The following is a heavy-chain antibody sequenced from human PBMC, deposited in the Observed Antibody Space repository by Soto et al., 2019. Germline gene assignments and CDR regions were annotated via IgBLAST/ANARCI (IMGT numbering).Heavy chain of an antibody. J-gene: IGHJ5*02. V-gene: IGHV3-23*01. CDR1: GFLFENFG. Sequence: GTLRLPCAASGFLFENFGMSWVRQAPGKGLEWISSISGSGFKKYYADSVKGRFAISRDNSKSTVYLELNNLSAEDTAVYHCAKNQGVELVPLATVDWFDPWGQGAVVTVSS. CDR2: ISGSGFKK. D-gene: IGHD1-26*01. CDR3: AKNQGVELVPLATVDWFDP.